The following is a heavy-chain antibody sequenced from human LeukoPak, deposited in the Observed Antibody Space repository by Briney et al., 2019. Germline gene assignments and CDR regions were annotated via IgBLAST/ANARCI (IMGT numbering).Heavy chain of an antibody. D-gene: IGHD5-18*01. CDR3: TRLNVDTAMAVFDY. V-gene: IGHV3-73*01. CDR1: GFTFSGSA. J-gene: IGHJ4*02. CDR2: IRRKANSYAT. Sequence: GGSLRLSCAASGFTFSGSAMHWVRQASGKGLEWVGRIRRKANSYATAYAASVKGRFTISRDDSKNTAYLQMNSLKTEDTAVYYCTRLNVDTAMAVFDYWGQGTLVTVSS.